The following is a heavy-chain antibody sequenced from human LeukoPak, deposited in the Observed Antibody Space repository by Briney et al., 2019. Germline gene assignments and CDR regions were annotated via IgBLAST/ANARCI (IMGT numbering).Heavy chain of an antibody. CDR3: ARHKREYSYGRIDY. CDR2: IYYSGST. Sequence: SETLSLTCTVSGGSISSSSYYWGWLRQPPGKGLEGIGSIYYSGSTYYNPSLKSRVTISVDTSKNQFSLKLSSVTAADTAVYYCARHKREYSYGRIDYWGQGTLVTVSS. V-gene: IGHV4-39*01. J-gene: IGHJ4*02. CDR1: GGSISSSSYY. D-gene: IGHD5-18*01.